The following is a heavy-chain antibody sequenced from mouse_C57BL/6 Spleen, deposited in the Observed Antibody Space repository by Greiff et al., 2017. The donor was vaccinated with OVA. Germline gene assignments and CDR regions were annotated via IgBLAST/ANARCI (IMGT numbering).Heavy chain of an antibody. J-gene: IGHJ3*01. CDR2: IDPSDSYT. CDR3: AKAGAIDY. D-gene: IGHD3-1*01. CDR1: GYTFTSYW. Sequence: QVQLQQPGAELVKPGASVKLSCKASGYTFTSYWMQWVKQRPGQGLEWIGEIDPSDSYTNYNQKFKGKATLTVDTSSSTAYMQLSSLTSEDSAVYYSAKAGAIDYWGQGTLVTVSA. V-gene: IGHV1-50*01.